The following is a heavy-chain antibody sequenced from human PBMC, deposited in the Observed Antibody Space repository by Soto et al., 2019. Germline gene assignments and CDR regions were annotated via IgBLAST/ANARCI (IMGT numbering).Heavy chain of an antibody. CDR3: TKGRSTSCFAPVDY. CDR2: ISWNSGTI. J-gene: IGHJ4*02. Sequence: DVQLVESGGGLVQPGRSLRLSCAASGFIFDDYAMHWVRQAPGKGLEWVSSISWNSGTIVYADSVKGRFTISRDNAKNSLYLQMNSLRPVDTDFYYCTKGRSTSCFAPVDYWGQGTLVTVSS. V-gene: IGHV3-9*01. D-gene: IGHD2-2*01. CDR1: GFIFDDYA.